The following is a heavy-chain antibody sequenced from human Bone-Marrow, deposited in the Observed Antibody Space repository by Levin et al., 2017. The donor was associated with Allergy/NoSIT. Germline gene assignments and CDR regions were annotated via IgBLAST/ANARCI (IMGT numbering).Heavy chain of an antibody. V-gene: IGHV3-23*01. CDR3: AKDVYNSGYDYFDY. J-gene: IGHJ4*02. Sequence: GGSLRLSCAGSGFTFSSYAMSWVRQAPGKGLEWVSAISSRGDTTHYADSVKDRFTISRDNSKNTLYLQMDSLRVDDTARYYCAKDVYNSGYDYFDYWGLGTLVTVSS. D-gene: IGHD5-12*01. CDR1: GFTFSSYA. CDR2: ISSRGDTT.